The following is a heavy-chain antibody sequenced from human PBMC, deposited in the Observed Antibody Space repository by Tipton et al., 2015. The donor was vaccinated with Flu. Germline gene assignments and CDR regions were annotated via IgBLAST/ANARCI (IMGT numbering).Heavy chain of an antibody. J-gene: IGHJ4*02. Sequence: GLVKPSETLSLICTVSDYSISSGYYWGWIRQPPGKGLEWIGCISHSGRTYYNPSLKSRVTISVDTAKNQFSQRLSSVTAADTAVYYCARSTYYYGSGSWDYWGQGTLVTGSS. D-gene: IGHD3-10*01. CDR1: DYSISSGYY. CDR2: ISHSGRT. V-gene: IGHV4-38-2*02. CDR3: ARSTYYYGSGSWDY.